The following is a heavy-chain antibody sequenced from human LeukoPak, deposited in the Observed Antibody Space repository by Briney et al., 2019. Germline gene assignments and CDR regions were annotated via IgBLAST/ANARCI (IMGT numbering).Heavy chain of an antibody. CDR3: ARGVMYYDFWSGPNEGTNWFDP. CDR2: IYYSGST. CDR1: GGSISSGGYY. D-gene: IGHD3-3*01. V-gene: IGHV4-31*03. Sequence: PSETLSLTCTVSGGSISSGGYYWSWIRQHPGKGLEWIGYIYYSGSTYYNPSLKSRVTISVDTSKNQFSLKLSSVTAADTAVYYCARGVMYYDFWSGPNEGTNWFDPWGQGTLVTVSS. J-gene: IGHJ5*02.